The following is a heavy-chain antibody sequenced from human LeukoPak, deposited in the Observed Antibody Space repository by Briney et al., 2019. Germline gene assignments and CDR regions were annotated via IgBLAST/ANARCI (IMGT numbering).Heavy chain of an antibody. D-gene: IGHD5-18*01. CDR1: GGSINNFY. CDR2: IYTTGST. CDR3: ARYVDTELANWFDP. Sequence: PSETLSLTCTVSGGSINNFYWSWIRQPPGKGLEWIGFIYTTGSTNYNPSLKSRVTISVDTSKNQFSLKLSSVTAADTAVYYCARYVDTELANWFDPWGQGTLVTVSS. J-gene: IGHJ5*02. V-gene: IGHV4-4*09.